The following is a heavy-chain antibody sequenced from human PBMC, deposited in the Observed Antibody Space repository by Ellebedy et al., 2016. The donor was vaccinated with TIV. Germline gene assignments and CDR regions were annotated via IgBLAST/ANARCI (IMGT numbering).Heavy chain of an antibody. Sequence: MPSETLSLTCTVSGGSISSSSYFWGWVRQSPGKGLEWIGSIYYSGSTYYNPSLKSRVTRSIDTSKNQFSLRLSSVTAADTAVYFCARGIIDHYYYYNMDVWGQGTTVTVSS. CDR3: ARGIIDHYYYYNMDV. CDR2: IYYSGST. V-gene: IGHV4-39*01. J-gene: IGHJ6*02. CDR1: GGSISSSSYF.